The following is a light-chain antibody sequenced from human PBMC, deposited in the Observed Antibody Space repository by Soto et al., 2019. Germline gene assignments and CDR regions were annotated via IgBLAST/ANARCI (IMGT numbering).Light chain of an antibody. CDR2: KAS. V-gene: IGKV1-5*03. J-gene: IGKJ1*01. CDR3: QQYNSYWT. CDR1: QSISSW. Sequence: DIQMTQSPSTLSASVGDRVTITCRASQSISSWLAWYQQKPGKAPKLLIYKASSLESGVPSRFSGSGSGTEFTLTISSLQPDDFATYYCQQYNSYWTFGQGIKVDIK.